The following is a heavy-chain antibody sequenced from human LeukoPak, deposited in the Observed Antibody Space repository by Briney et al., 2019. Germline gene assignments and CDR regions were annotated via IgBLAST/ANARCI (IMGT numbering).Heavy chain of an antibody. CDR2: INPNSGGT. V-gene: IGHV1-2*02. J-gene: IGHJ4*02. CDR3: ARDLRWELQGYDY. Sequence: ASVKVSCKASGYTFTGYYMHWVRQAPGQGLECMGWINPNSGGTNYAQKFQGRVTMTRDTSISTAYMELSRLRSDDTAVYYCARDLRWELQGYDYWGQGTLVTVSS. D-gene: IGHD1-26*01. CDR1: GYTFTGYY.